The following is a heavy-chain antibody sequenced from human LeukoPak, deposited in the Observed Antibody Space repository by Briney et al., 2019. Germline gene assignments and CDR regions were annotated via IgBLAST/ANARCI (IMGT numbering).Heavy chain of an antibody. CDR1: GYTFTAYY. V-gene: IGHV1-2*02. D-gene: IGHD6-19*01. Sequence: ASVKVSCKASGYTFTAYYLHWVRQAPGQGLEWMGWINPNRGGTNYAQKFQGRVTMTRDTSISTAYMELNRLRSDDTAVYYCASQSSGWYVGYFDYWGQGTLVTVSS. J-gene: IGHJ4*02. CDR2: INPNRGGT. CDR3: ASQSSGWYVGYFDY.